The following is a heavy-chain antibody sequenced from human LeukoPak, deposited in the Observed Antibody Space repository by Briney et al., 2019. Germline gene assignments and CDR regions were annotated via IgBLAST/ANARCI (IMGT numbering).Heavy chain of an antibody. Sequence: SETLSLTCSVSGGSISSSNYYRGWVRQPPGKGLEWIGSFYYSGSTYYNPSLKGRVTIFADTSKNQFSLKVRSVTAADTAVYYCANRGNYGYFDYWGQGTLVTVSS. J-gene: IGHJ4*02. CDR2: FYYSGST. CDR3: ANRGNYGYFDY. CDR1: GGSISSSNYY. D-gene: IGHD3-10*01. V-gene: IGHV4-39*01.